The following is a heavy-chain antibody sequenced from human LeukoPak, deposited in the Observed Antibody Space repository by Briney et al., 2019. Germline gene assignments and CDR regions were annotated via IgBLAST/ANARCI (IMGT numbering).Heavy chain of an antibody. D-gene: IGHD3-3*01. J-gene: IGHJ4*02. Sequence: PSETLSLTCTVSAGSISTPYWHWIRQSPGKRLEWIGFVFYGGITNYNPSLKSRVAISLDTSKNQFSLKLTSVTAADTAVYYCASGTVFGVITPQYFHYWGQGTRVTVSS. V-gene: IGHV4-59*11. CDR1: AGSISTPY. CDR2: VFYGGIT. CDR3: ASGTVFGVITPQYFHY.